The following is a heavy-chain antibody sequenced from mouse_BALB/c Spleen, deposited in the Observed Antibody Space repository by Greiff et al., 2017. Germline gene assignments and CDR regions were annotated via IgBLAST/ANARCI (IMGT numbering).Heavy chain of an antibody. J-gene: IGHJ3*01. CDR2: IWAGGST. D-gene: IGHD4-1*01. CDR3: ARASNWDWFAY. Sequence: VQRVESGPGLVAPSQSLSITCTVSGFSLTSYGVHWVRQPPGKGLEWLGVIWAGGSTNYNSALMSRLSISKDNSKSQVFLKMNSLQTDDTAMYYCARASNWDWFAYWGQGTLVTVSA. V-gene: IGHV2-9*02. CDR1: GFSLTSYG.